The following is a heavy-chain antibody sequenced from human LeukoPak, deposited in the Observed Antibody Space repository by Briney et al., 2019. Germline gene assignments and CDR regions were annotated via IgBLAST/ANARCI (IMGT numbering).Heavy chain of an antibody. D-gene: IGHD3-9*01. CDR2: ISYDGSNK. V-gene: IGHV3-30*04. J-gene: IGHJ4*02. Sequence: GGSLRLSCAASGFTFSSYAMHWVRQAPGKGLEWVAVISYDGSNKYYADSVKGRFTISRDNSKNTLFLQMNSLRPEDTAVYYCARGPDYDILADYFDYWGQGTLVTVSS. CDR3: ARGPDYDILADYFDY. CDR1: GFTFSSYA.